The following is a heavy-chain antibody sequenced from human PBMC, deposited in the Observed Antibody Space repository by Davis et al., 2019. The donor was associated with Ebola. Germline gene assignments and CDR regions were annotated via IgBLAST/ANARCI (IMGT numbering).Heavy chain of an antibody. CDR3: ARDGDSAFRGYYGMDV. CDR1: GGSISSGGYY. J-gene: IGHJ6*02. CDR2: IYYSGST. Sequence: PSETLSLTCTVSGGSISSGGYYWSWIRQHPGKGLEWIGYIYYSGSTYYNPSLKSRVTISVDTSKNQFSLKLSSVTAADTAVYYCARDGDSAFRGYYGMDVWGQGTTVTVSS. V-gene: IGHV4-31*03. D-gene: IGHD4-17*01.